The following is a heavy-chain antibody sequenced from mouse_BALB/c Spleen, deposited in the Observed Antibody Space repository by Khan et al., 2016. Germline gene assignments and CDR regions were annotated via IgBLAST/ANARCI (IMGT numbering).Heavy chain of an antibody. J-gene: IGHJ4*01. CDR2: ISYSGST. D-gene: IGHD1-2*01. Sequence: EVQLQESGPGLVKPSQSLSLTCTVTGYSITSDYAWNWIRQFPGNKLEWMGYISYSGSTRYYPSLKSRISITRDTSKNQFFLQLNSVTTEDTATLYCARLPTAYYAMDYWGQGTSVTVSS. V-gene: IGHV3-2*02. CDR3: ARLPTAYYAMDY. CDR1: GYSITSDYA.